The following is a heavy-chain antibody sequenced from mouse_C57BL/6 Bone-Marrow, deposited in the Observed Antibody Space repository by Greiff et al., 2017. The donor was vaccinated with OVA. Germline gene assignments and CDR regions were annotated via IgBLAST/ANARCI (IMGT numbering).Heavy chain of an antibody. CDR3: AREDYYGTRFAY. CDR2: IYPGDGDT. CDR1: GYAFSSYW. Sequence: VKVVESGAELVKPGASVKISCKASGYAFSSYWMNWVKQRPGKGLEWIGQIYPGDGDTNYNGKFKGKATLTADKSSSTAYMQLSSLTSEDSAVYFCAREDYYGTRFAYWGQGTLVTVSA. J-gene: IGHJ3*01. V-gene: IGHV1-80*01. D-gene: IGHD1-1*01.